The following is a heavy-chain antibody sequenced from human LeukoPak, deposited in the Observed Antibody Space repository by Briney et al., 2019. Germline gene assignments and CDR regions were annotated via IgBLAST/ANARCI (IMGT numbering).Heavy chain of an antibody. CDR3: ARDRSSGDAFDI. CDR1: GFTFSSYA. V-gene: IGHV3-30*04. CDR2: ISYDGSNK. D-gene: IGHD3-22*01. Sequence: GGSLRLSCAASGFTFSSYAMHWVRQAPGKGLEWVAVISYDGSNKYYADSVKGRFTTSRDNSKNTLYLQMNSLRAEDTAVYYCARDRSSGDAFDIWGQGTMVTVSS. J-gene: IGHJ3*02.